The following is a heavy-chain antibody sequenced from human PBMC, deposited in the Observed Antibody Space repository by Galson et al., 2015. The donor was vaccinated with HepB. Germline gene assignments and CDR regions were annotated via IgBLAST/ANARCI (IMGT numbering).Heavy chain of an antibody. CDR3: ARVVVPAAIPEYFQH. CDR2: IYYSGST. Sequence: ETLSLTCTVSGGSISSSSYYWGWIRQPPGKGLEWIGSIYYSGSTYYNPSLKSRVTISVDTSKNQFSLKLSSVTAADTAVYYCARVVVPAAIPEYFQHWGQGALVTVSS. D-gene: IGHD2-2*02. J-gene: IGHJ1*01. CDR1: GGSISSSSYY. V-gene: IGHV4-39*07.